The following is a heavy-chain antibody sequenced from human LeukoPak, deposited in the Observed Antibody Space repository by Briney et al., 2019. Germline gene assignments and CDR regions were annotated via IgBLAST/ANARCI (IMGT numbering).Heavy chain of an antibody. D-gene: IGHD1-26*01. CDR1: GFTLSGYW. V-gene: IGHV3-74*01. J-gene: IGHJ4*02. Sequence: SGGSLRLSCAASGFTLSGYWMHWVRQGPGKGPVWVSRINTDGSSATYADSVKGRFTISRDNAKNTLYLQMNSLRAEDTAVYYCARDLHPRYYLPDYWGQGTLVTVSS. CDR3: ARDLHPRYYLPDY. CDR2: INTDGSSA.